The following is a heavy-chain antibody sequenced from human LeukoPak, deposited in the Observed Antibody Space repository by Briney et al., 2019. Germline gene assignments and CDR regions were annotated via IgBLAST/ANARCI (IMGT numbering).Heavy chain of an antibody. CDR1: GGSISSYY. D-gene: IGHD1-1*01. CDR2: IYYSGST. CDR3: AAYNWNDFYYYGMDV. V-gene: IGHV4-59*01. J-gene: IGHJ6*04. Sequence: PSETLSLTCTVSGGSISSYYWSWIRQPPGKGLEWIGYIYYSGSTNYNPSLKSRVTISADTSKNQFSLKLSSVTAADTAVYYCAAYNWNDFYYYGMDVWGKGTTVTVSS.